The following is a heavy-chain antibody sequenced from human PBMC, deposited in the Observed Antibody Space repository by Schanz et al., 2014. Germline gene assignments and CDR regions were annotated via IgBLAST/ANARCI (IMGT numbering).Heavy chain of an antibody. D-gene: IGHD6-13*01. CDR1: GYSFTPFP. V-gene: IGHV1-3*01. Sequence: QVQLVQSWAEVKGPGASVKVSCKASGYSFTPFPIHWVRQAPGQRLEWMGWINAGTGNTEYSQKFQGRVTITRDTLASTAYMELNSLRSEDTAVYYCARDGVDAAAGGNYWGQGTLVIVSS. J-gene: IGHJ4*02. CDR2: INAGTGNT. CDR3: ARDGVDAAAGGNY.